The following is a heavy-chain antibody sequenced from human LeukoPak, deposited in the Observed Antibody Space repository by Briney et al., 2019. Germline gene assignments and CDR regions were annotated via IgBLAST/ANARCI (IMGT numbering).Heavy chain of an antibody. Sequence: PGGSLRLSCAVSGFTFSSYAMHWVRQAPGKGLEWVAVILYDGSNKYYADSVKGRFTISRDNSKSTLYLQMNSLRAEDTAVYYCAREAEAFDYWGQGTLVTVSS. J-gene: IGHJ4*02. CDR1: GFTFSSYA. V-gene: IGHV3-30-3*01. CDR2: ILYDGSNK. D-gene: IGHD6-13*01. CDR3: AREAEAFDY.